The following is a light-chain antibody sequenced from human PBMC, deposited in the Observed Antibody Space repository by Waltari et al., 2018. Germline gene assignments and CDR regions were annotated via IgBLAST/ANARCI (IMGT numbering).Light chain of an antibody. V-gene: IGKV3-15*01. CDR2: GAS. J-gene: IGKJ5*01. Sequence: EIVMTQSPATLSVSPGARVTLSCRASQSISSNLAWYQQNPGQAPSLVIYGASTRPTGIPGRFSGSGSGTEFTLTISSLQSEDVAVYYCQQYNNWSSITFGQGTRLEIK. CDR3: QQYNNWSSIT. CDR1: QSISSN.